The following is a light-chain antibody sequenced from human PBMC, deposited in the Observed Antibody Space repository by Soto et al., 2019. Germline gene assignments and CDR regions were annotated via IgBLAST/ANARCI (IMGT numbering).Light chain of an antibody. V-gene: IGKV3-15*01. J-gene: IGKJ1*01. Sequence: ETAMTQSPVTLSLSPGERATLSCRASQTVGDNVAWYQQKPGQPPTLLIYGASTRAPGVAARFSGSGSGTGFILTISSLQSEDFAFYYCQQYNNWPLGTFGQGTRVEI. CDR3: QQYNNWPLGT. CDR2: GAS. CDR1: QTVGDN.